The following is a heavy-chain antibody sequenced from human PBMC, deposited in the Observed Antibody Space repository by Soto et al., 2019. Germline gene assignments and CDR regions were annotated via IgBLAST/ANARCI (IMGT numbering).Heavy chain of an antibody. Sequence: GGSLRLSCAASGFNLSSYAMSWVRQAPGKGLEWVSAISGSGGTTYYADSVKGRFTISRDTSKNTLYLQMNSLRAEDTAVYYCAKVERYYYDSSGYYSSPLFWGQGTLVTVSS. V-gene: IGHV3-23*01. J-gene: IGHJ4*02. CDR1: GFNLSSYA. D-gene: IGHD3-22*01. CDR2: ISGSGGTT. CDR3: AKVERYYYDSSGYYSSPLF.